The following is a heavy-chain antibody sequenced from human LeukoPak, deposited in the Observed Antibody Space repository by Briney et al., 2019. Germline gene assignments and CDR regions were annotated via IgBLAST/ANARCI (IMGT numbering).Heavy chain of an antibody. J-gene: IGHJ4*02. D-gene: IGHD2-2*01. Sequence: GGSLRLSCAASEFTFSLYAMNWVRQAPGKGLEWVSYINDVSGDIHYADSVKGRFTISRDNAKDTLYLQMNSLRAEDTAVYYCARDTYQPGRIDCWGQGTLVIVSS. V-gene: IGHV3-21*05. CDR2: INDVSGDI. CDR3: ARDTYQPGRIDC. CDR1: EFTFSLYA.